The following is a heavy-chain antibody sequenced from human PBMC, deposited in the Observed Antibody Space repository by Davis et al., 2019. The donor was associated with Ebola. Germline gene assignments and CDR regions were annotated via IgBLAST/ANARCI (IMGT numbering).Heavy chain of an antibody. CDR3: ARHKGEWLSWYYFDY. Sequence: GSLRLSCTVSGDSISSYYWSWIRQPPGKGLEWIGYIYYSGSTNYNPSLKSRVTISVDTSKNQFSLKLSSVTAADTAVYYCARHKGEWLSWYYFDYWGQGTLVTVSS. V-gene: IGHV4-59*08. J-gene: IGHJ4*02. D-gene: IGHD3-3*01. CDR1: GDSISSYY. CDR2: IYYSGST.